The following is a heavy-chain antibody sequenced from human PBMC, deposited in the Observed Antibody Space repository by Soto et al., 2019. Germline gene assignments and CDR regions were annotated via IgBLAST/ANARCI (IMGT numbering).Heavy chain of an antibody. J-gene: IGHJ4*02. CDR1: GITFRTYA. CDR3: AKASILRYLEWLSYYFAA. V-gene: IGHV3-23*01. D-gene: IGHD3-3*01. CDR2: ISDSGSST. Sequence: EVQMLESGGGLVQPGGSLRLSCAASGITFRTYAMSWVRQAPGKGLEWVSGISDSGSSTDYADSVMGRFTICRDDSNSTLYLQLNSLRDEDTAIYYCAKASILRYLEWLSYYFAAWGQGTLVTVSS.